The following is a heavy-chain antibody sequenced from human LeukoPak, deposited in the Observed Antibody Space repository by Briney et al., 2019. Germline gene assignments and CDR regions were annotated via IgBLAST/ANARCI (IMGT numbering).Heavy chain of an antibody. V-gene: IGHV4-34*01. CDR2: INHSGST. J-gene: IGHJ4*02. CDR3: ARQPYLGY. D-gene: IGHD3-16*01. Sequence: PSETLSLTCAVYGGSFSDYRWSWIRQPPGRGLEWIGEINHSGSTNYNPPLKSRVTISVATSKNQFSLKLTSVTAADTAMYYCARQPYLGYWGQGTLVTVSS. CDR1: GGSFSDYR.